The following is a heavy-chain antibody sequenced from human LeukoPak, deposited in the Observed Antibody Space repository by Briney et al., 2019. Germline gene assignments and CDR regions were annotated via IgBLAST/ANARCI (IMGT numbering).Heavy chain of an antibody. CDR2: IRYDGSNK. V-gene: IGHV3-30*02. J-gene: IGHJ4*02. CDR3: AKGASITIFGVVIEADDY. Sequence: GGSLRLSCAASGFTFSSYGMHWVRQAPGKGLEWVAFIRYDGSNKYYADSVKGRFTISRDNSKNTLYLQMNSLRAEDTAVYYRAKGASITIFGVVIEADDYWGQGTLVTVSS. D-gene: IGHD3-3*01. CDR1: GFTFSSYG.